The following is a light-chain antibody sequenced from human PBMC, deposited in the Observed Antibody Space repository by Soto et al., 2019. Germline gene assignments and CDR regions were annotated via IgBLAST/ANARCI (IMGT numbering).Light chain of an antibody. V-gene: IGKV1-5*01. Sequence: DIQMTQSPSTLSASVGDRVTISCRASQSISTWLAWYQQKPGKPPKLLIYDASTLESGVPSRFSGSGSGTHFTFTISSLQPEDVATYYCQHCDYLPIFGPGTTVDFK. CDR1: QSISTW. CDR3: QHCDYLPI. J-gene: IGKJ3*01. CDR2: DAS.